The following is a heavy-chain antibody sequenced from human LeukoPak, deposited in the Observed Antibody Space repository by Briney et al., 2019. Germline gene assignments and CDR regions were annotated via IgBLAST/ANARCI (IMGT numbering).Heavy chain of an antibody. V-gene: IGHV4-59*01. CDR3: ARAPGYCSSTSCYAFDI. D-gene: IGHD2-2*01. Sequence: SETLSLTCTVSGGPISSYYWSWIRQPPGKGLEWIGYIYYSGSTNYNPSLKSRVTISVDTSKNQFSLKLSSVTAADTAVYYCARAPGYCSSTSCYAFDIWGQGTMVTVSS. J-gene: IGHJ3*02. CDR2: IYYSGST. CDR1: GGPISSYY.